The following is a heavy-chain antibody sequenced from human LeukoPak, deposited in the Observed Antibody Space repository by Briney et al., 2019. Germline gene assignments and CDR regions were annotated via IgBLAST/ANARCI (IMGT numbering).Heavy chain of an antibody. D-gene: IGHD2/OR15-2a*01. J-gene: IGHJ2*01. CDR3: ARGGTDYFSAGYFDL. CDR1: GGTFSSYA. Sequence: ASVKVSCKASGGTFSSYAISWVRQAPGQGLEWMGRIITIFGTANYAQKFQGRVTITTDESTSTAYMELSSLRSEDTAVYYCARGGTDYFSAGYFDLWGRGTLVTVSS. V-gene: IGHV1-69*05. CDR2: IITIFGTA.